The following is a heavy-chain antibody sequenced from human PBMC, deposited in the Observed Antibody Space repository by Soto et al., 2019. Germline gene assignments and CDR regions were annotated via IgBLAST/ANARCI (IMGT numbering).Heavy chain of an antibody. CDR3: ARSIVVVTALDY. CDR2: INAGNGNT. J-gene: IGHJ4*02. CDR1: GYTFTSYA. D-gene: IGHD2-21*02. V-gene: IGHV1-3*01. Sequence: ASVKVSCKASGYTFTSYAMHWVRQAPGQRLEWMGWINAGNGNTKYSQKFQGRVAITRDTSASTAYMELSSLRSEDTAVYYCARSIVVVTALDYWGQGTLVTVSS.